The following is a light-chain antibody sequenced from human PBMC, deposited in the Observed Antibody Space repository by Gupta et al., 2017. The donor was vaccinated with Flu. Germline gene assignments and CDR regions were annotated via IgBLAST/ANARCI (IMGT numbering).Light chain of an antibody. J-gene: IGLJ2*01. Sequence: QSALTPPASVSGSPGQSITISCTGSSSDVGGYNYVSCYQQHPGKAPKLMIYEVSNRPSGVSNRFSGSKSGNTASLTISGLQAEDEADYYCSSYTSSSTFVVFGGGTKLTVL. CDR1: SSDVGGYNY. CDR2: EVS. CDR3: SSYTSSSTFVV. V-gene: IGLV2-14*01.